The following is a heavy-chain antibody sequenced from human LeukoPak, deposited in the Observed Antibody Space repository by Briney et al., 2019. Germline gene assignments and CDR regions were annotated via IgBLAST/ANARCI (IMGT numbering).Heavy chain of an antibody. CDR2: TYYSGST. D-gene: IGHD3-16*02. J-gene: IGHJ4*02. CDR3: ARGHDYVWGSYQGGYFDY. V-gene: IGHV4-59*01. CDR1: GGSISSYY. Sequence: PSETLSLTCTVSGGSISSYYWSWIRQPPGKGLEWIGYTYYSGSTNYNPSLKSRVTISVDTSKNQFSLKLSSVTAADTAVYYCARGHDYVWGSYQGGYFDYWGQGTLATVSP.